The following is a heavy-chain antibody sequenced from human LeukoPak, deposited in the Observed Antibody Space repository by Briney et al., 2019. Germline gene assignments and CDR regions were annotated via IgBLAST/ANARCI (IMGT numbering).Heavy chain of an antibody. V-gene: IGHV3-15*01. J-gene: IGHJ4*02. D-gene: IGHD4-17*01. CDR1: ELALKNVW. CDR3: ITEPHDYGDFTFGY. CDR2: ISSKSDGETT. Sequence: GGSLRLSCGASELALKNVWMSWVRQAPGRGLEGVGRISSKSDGETTDYAAPVKGRFTISRDDSTNTLSLQMSGLKAEDTALYFCITEPHDYGDFTFGYWGQGTLVTVSS.